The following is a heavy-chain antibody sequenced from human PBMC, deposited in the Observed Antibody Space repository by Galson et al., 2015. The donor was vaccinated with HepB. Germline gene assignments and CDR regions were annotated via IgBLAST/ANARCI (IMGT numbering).Heavy chain of an antibody. CDR2: ISGSGGST. Sequence: SLRLSCAASGFTFSSYAMSWVRQAPGKGLEWVSAISGSGGSTYYADSVKGRFTISRDNSKNTLYLQMNSLRAEDTAVYYCAKVEYSSSSPYYYYGMDVWGQGTTVTVSS. J-gene: IGHJ6*02. CDR1: GFTFSSYA. CDR3: AKVEYSSSSPYYYYGMDV. V-gene: IGHV3-23*01. D-gene: IGHD6-6*01.